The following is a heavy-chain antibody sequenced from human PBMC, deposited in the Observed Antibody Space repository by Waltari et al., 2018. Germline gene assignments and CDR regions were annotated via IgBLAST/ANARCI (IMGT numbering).Heavy chain of an antibody. CDR1: GGSFSGYY. D-gene: IGHD3-10*01. CDR2: INNSGST. J-gene: IGHJ4*02. V-gene: IGHV4-34*01. Sequence: QVQLQQWGAGLLKPSETLSLTCAVYGGSFSGYYWSWIRQPPGKGLEWIGEINNSGSTNYNPSLKSRVIISVDTSKNQFSLKLSSVTAADTAVYYCARGRSGYYGSGSYVDYWGQGTLVTVSS. CDR3: ARGRSGYYGSGSYVDY.